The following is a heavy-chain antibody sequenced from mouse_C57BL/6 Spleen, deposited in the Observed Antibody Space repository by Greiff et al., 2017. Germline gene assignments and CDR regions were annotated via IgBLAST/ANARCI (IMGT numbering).Heavy chain of an antibody. Sequence: VQLQQPGAELVRPGTSVKLSCKASGYTFTSYWMHWVKQRPGQGLEWIGVIDPSDSYTNYNQKFKGKATLTVDTSSSTAYMQLSSLTSEDSAVYYCAFITTVVAAHWYFDVWGTGTTVTVSS. J-gene: IGHJ1*03. V-gene: IGHV1-59*01. CDR2: IDPSDSYT. D-gene: IGHD1-1*01. CDR3: AFITTVVAAHWYFDV. CDR1: GYTFTSYW.